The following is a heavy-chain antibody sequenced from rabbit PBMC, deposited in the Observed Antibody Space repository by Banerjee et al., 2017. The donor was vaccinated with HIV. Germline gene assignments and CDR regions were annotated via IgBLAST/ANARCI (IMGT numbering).Heavy chain of an antibody. D-gene: IGHD7-1*01. Sequence: QEQLVESGGGLVQPGASLTLTCTASGFDLSSGYDMCWVRQAPGKGLEWIACIYATSSGSTWYASWAKGRFPISKTSSTTVTLQMTSLTAADTATYFCARGDGYAGYAYYGMDLWGPGTLVTVS. CDR3: ARGDGYAGYAYYGMDL. CDR1: GFDLSSGYD. CDR2: IYATSSGST. J-gene: IGHJ6*01. V-gene: IGHV1S45*01.